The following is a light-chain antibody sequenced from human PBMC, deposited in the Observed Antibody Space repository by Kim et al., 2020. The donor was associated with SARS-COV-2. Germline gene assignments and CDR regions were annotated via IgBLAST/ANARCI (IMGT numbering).Light chain of an antibody. J-gene: IGLJ2*01. CDR2: RDN. Sequence: VSPGDTATISCTGDNWQFKYVCLYQRTAGHSPVLVLYRDNKRPSGIPERFSGSNSGITATLTISGTQAMDEADYYCQVWDNSLGVFGAGTQLTVL. CDR1: NWQFKY. CDR3: QVWDNSLGV. V-gene: IGLV3-1*01.